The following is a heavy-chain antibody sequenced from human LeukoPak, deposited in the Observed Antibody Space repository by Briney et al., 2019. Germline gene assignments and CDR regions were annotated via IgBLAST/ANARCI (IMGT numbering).Heavy chain of an antibody. CDR3: ARDLICSSTSCYSYYYGMDV. D-gene: IGHD2-2*01. Sequence: GGSLRLSCAASGFTFSSYSMNWVRQPPGKGLEWVASISSSSSYIYYADSVKGRFTISRDNAKNSLYLQMNSLRAEDTAVYYCARDLICSSTSCYSYYYGMDVWGKGTTVTVSS. CDR2: ISSSSSYI. V-gene: IGHV3-21*01. CDR1: GFTFSSYS. J-gene: IGHJ6*04.